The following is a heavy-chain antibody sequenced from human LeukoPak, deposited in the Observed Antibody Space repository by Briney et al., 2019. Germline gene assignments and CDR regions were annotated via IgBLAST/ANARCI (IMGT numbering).Heavy chain of an antibody. CDR1: GFTFSSYA. CDR2: ISGSGGST. CDR3: ATIVVVTARFDY. D-gene: IGHD2-21*02. J-gene: IGHJ4*02. V-gene: IGHV3-23*01. Sequence: GGSLRLSCAASGFTFSSYAMSWVRQAPGKGLEWVSAISGSGGSTHYADSVKGRFTISRDNSKNTLYLQMNSLRAEDTAVYYCATIVVVTARFDYWGQGTLVTVSS.